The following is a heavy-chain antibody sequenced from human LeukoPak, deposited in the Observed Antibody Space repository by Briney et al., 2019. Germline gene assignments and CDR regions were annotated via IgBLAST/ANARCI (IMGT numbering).Heavy chain of an antibody. D-gene: IGHD3-22*01. CDR2: INTNTGNP. V-gene: IGHV7-4-1*02. J-gene: IGHJ4*02. CDR1: GYSFSDYY. CDR3: AGASGYSFDY. Sequence: ASVKVSCKASGYSFSDYYIHWVRQAPGQGLEWMGWINTNTGNPTYAQGFTGRFVFSLDTSVSTAYLQISSLKAEDTAVYYCAGASGYSFDYWGQGTLVTVSS.